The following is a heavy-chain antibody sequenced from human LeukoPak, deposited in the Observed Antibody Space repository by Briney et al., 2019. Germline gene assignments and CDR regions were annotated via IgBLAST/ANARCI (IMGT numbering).Heavy chain of an antibody. D-gene: IGHD1-26*01. Sequence: SQTLSLTGTVSGGSISSGSYYWSWTRQPAGKGLEWIGRIYTSGSTNYNPSLKSRVTISVDTSKNQFSLKLSSVTAADTAVYYCARSAVGATPYYYYGMDVWGQGTTVTVSS. J-gene: IGHJ6*02. CDR1: GGSISSGSYY. CDR3: ARSAVGATPYYYYGMDV. CDR2: IYTSGST. V-gene: IGHV4-61*02.